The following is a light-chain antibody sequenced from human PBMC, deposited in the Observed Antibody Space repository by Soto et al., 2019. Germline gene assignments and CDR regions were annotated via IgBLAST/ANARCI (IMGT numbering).Light chain of an antibody. V-gene: IGKV3-11*01. Sequence: EIFLTQSPDTLSFSPGERAALTGRASQSVTNYIAWYQQRPGQAPRLLIYDASNRATGVPARFSGSRSGTDFTLTISDLEPADFGLYYCQQRLNWPPGFGQGTKGGYQ. J-gene: IGKJ1*01. CDR1: QSVTNY. CDR3: QQRLNWPPG. CDR2: DAS.